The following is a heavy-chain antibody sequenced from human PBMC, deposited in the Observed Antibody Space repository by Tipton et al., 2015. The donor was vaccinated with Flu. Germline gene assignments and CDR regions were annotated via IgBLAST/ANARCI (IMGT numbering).Heavy chain of an antibody. D-gene: IGHD2-21*02. CDR3: ARDFFGCGRDCKPDYYGH. J-gene: IGHJ4*02. CDR1: GFTFSSYE. V-gene: IGHV3-48*03. CDR2: ISGDANIV. Sequence: SLRLSCAASGFTFSSYEMNWVRQVPGKGLEWIAYISGDANIVHYGDSVKGRFTISRDNAKKSLFLQMNSLRVDDTGVYFCARDFFGCGRDCKPDYYGHWGQGTQVIVSS.